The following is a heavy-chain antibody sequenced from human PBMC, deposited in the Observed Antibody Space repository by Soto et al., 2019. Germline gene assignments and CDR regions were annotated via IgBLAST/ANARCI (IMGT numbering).Heavy chain of an antibody. CDR3: ARDQPPAYSSGWYARNAPFDY. D-gene: IGHD6-19*01. J-gene: IGHJ4*02. CDR2: IKQDGSEK. CDR1: GFTFSSYW. V-gene: IGHV3-7*03. Sequence: EVQLVESGGGLVQPGGSLRLSCAASGFTFSSYWMRWVRQAPGKGLEWVANIKQDGSEKYYVDSVKGRFTISRDNAKNSLYMQSNSLRAEDTAVYYCARDQPPAYSSGWYARNAPFDYWGQGTLVTVSS.